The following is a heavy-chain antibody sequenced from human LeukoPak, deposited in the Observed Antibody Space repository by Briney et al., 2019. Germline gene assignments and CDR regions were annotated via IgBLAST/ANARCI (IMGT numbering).Heavy chain of an antibody. CDR2: IYTSGST. CDR1: GGSISSYY. Sequence: PSETLSLTCTVSGGSISSYYWSWIRQPPGKGLEWIGYIYTSGSTNYNPSLKSRVTISVDTSKNQFSLKPSSVTAADTAVYYCARYYGSGTPSNYYYYYMDVWGKGTTVTVSS. J-gene: IGHJ6*03. V-gene: IGHV4-4*09. D-gene: IGHD3-10*01. CDR3: ARYYGSGTPSNYYYYYMDV.